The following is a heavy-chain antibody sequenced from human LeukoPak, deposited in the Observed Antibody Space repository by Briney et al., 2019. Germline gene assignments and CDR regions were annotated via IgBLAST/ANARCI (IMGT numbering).Heavy chain of an antibody. CDR2: IYTSGST. Sequence: SSQTLSLTCTVSGGSISSGSYYWSWIRQPAGKGLEWIGRIYTSGSTNYNPSLKSRVTISVDTSKSQFSLKLSSVTAADTAVYYCARVGGGYYYYYMDVWGEGTTVTVSS. D-gene: IGHD3-16*01. CDR3: ARVGGGYYYYYMDV. V-gene: IGHV4-61*02. J-gene: IGHJ6*03. CDR1: GGSISSGSYY.